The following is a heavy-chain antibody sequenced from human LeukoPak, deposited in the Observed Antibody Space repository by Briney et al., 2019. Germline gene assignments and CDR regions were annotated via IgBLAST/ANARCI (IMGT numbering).Heavy chain of an antibody. Sequence: SETLSLICTASGGSISSSSYYWGWIRQPPGKGLEWIGSIYYSGSTYYNPSLKSRVTISVDTSKNQFSLKLSSVTAADTAVYYCARHRGDDYSNYLYYYYGMDVWGQGTAVTVSS. CDR2: IYYSGST. CDR1: GGSISSSSYY. J-gene: IGHJ6*02. CDR3: ARHRGDDYSNYLYYYYGMDV. D-gene: IGHD4-4*01. V-gene: IGHV4-39*01.